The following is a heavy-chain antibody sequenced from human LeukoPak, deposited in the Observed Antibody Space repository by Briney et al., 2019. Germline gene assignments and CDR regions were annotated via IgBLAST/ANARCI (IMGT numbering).Heavy chain of an antibody. CDR1: GGSFSAYY. Sequence: SETLSLTCAVYGGSFSAYYWSWIRQPPGKGLEWIGEINHSGSTNYNPSLKSRVNISVDTSKNQFSLKLSSVTAADTAVYYCARVSRLWWARDIWGQGTLVTVSS. J-gene: IGHJ4*02. V-gene: IGHV4-34*01. D-gene: IGHD2-21*01. CDR3: ARVSRLWWARDI. CDR2: INHSGST.